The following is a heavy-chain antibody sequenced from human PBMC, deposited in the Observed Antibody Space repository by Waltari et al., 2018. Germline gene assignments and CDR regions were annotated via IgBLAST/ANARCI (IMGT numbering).Heavy chain of an antibody. Sequence: EVQLVESGGGLVEPGGSLRLSCAASGFAFSIYTMTWVRQAPGKGLAWVSSITSKSTYIHYADSVKGRFTISRDNAKNSLYLQMNSLKAEDTAFYYCARDPGNPIDWYFDLWGRGTLVTVSS. J-gene: IGHJ2*01. CDR3: ARDPGNPIDWYFDL. V-gene: IGHV3-21*06. CDR2: ITSKSTYI. CDR1: GFAFSIYT.